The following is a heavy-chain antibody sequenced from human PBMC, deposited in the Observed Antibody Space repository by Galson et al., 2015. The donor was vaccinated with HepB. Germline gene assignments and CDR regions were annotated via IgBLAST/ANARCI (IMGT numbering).Heavy chain of an antibody. CDR3: ARVMYYDYVWGSYRYSVDGDHAFDI. CDR1: GYTFTSYG. CDR2: ISAYNGNT. J-gene: IGHJ3*02. D-gene: IGHD3-16*02. V-gene: IGHV1-18*04. Sequence: SVKVSCKASGYTFTSYGISWVRQAPGQGLEWMGWISAYNGNTNYAQKLQGRVTMTTDTSTSTAYMELRSLRSDDTAVYYCARVMYYDYVWGSYRYSVDGDHAFDIWGQGTMVTVSS.